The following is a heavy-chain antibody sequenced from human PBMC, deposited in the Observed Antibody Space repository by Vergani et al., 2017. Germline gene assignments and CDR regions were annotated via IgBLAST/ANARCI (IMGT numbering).Heavy chain of an antibody. D-gene: IGHD3-10*01. J-gene: IGHJ6*02. CDR1: GFTFSSYA. Sequence: EVQLLESGGNLIQPGGSLRLSCGASGFTFSSYAMTWVRLAPGKGLQWVSAISGSGGNTFYTDSVKGRFTISRDNSKNTLYLQLNSLRAEDTAVYYCAKVHLSGTLFSYYGMDVWGHGTTVTVSS. CDR3: AKVHLSGTLFSYYGMDV. V-gene: IGHV3-23*01. CDR2: ISGSGGNT.